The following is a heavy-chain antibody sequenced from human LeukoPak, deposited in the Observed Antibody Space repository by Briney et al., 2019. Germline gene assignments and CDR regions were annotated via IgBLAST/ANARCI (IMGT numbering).Heavy chain of an antibody. V-gene: IGHV3-48*01. CDR2: ISGSSGII. J-gene: IGHJ4*02. Sequence: GGSLRLSCAASGFTFNTYTMNWVRQAPGKGLEWVSYISGSSGIIDYADSVRGRFTISRDNAKNSLYLQMNSLRAEDTAVYYCARESISGSYYGYWGQGTLVTVSS. D-gene: IGHD1-26*01. CDR1: GFTFNTYT. CDR3: ARESISGSYYGY.